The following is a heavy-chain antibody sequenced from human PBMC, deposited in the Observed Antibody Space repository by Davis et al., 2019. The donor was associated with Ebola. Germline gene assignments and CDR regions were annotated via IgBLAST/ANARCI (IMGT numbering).Heavy chain of an antibody. D-gene: IGHD3-22*01. V-gene: IGHV3-53*01. J-gene: IGHJ5*02. CDR1: GFTFTNFA. CDR3: ATGETYYYESSGYYNS. Sequence: PGGSLRLSCAASGFTFTNFAINWVRQAPGKGLEWVSVIFSGGSTHYADSVKGRFTISRDNSKNTLYLQMSSLRAEDTAVYYCATGETYYYESSGYYNSWGQGTLVTVSS. CDR2: IFSGGST.